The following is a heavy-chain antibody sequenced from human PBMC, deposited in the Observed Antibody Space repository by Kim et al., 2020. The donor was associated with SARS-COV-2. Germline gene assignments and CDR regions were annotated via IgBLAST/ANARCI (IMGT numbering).Heavy chain of an antibody. J-gene: IGHJ4*02. D-gene: IGHD7-27*01. V-gene: IGHV3-7*01. Sequence: GRKKNYGDSVKGRLTISRDNAKNSLFVQLNSLRVEDTAVYYWAKEHWGPEYWGQGTLVTVSS. CDR3: AKEHWGPEY. CDR2: GRKK.